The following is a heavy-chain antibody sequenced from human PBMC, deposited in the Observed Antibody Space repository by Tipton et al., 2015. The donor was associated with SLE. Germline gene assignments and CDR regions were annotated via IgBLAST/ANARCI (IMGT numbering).Heavy chain of an antibody. CDR3: AKSPAALHYYYGMDV. J-gene: IGHJ6*02. V-gene: IGHV3-7*03. CDR1: GFTFSRYW. Sequence: SLRLSCAASGFTFSRYWLSWVRQSPGKGLEWLANINQDGSEKYYVDSVKGRFTISRDNSKNTLYLQMNSLRAEDTAVYYCAKSPAALHYYYGMDVWGQGTTVTVSS. CDR2: INQDGSEK. D-gene: IGHD6-25*01.